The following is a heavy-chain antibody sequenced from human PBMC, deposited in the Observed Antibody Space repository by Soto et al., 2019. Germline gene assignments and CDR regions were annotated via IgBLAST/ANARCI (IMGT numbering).Heavy chain of an antibody. CDR1: GFTFSSYA. V-gene: IGHV3-30-3*01. CDR2: ISYDGSNK. D-gene: IGHD6-19*01. Sequence: GGSLSLSCAASGFTFSSYAMHWVRQAPGKGLEWVAVISYDGSNKYYAGSVKGRFTISRDNSKNTLSLRMISLRTEDTSVYYCAKEAPGGWHFFDTWGQGTLVTVSS. CDR3: AKEAPGGWHFFDT. J-gene: IGHJ4*02.